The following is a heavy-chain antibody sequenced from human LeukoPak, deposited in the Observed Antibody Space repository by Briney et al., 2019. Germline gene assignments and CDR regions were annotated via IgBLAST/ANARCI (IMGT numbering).Heavy chain of an antibody. CDR2: IIPIFGTA. CDR1: GGTFSSYA. CDR3: ARSPAMDGGYDY. J-gene: IGHJ4*02. Sequence: ASVKVSCKASGGTFSSYAISWVRQAPGQGLEWMGGIIPIFGTANYAQKFQGRVTITADESTSTAYMELSSLRSEDTAVYYCARSPAMDGGYDYWGQGTLVTVSS. V-gene: IGHV1-69*13. D-gene: IGHD2-2*03.